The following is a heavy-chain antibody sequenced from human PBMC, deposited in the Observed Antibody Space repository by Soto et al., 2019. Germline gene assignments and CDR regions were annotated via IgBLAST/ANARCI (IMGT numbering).Heavy chain of an antibody. CDR1: GFTFSSYA. V-gene: IGHV3-30-3*01. CDR3: AKDLGVVAATKMGGYYYYYGMDV. CDR2: ISYDGSNK. D-gene: IGHD2-15*01. J-gene: IGHJ6*02. Sequence: GGSLRLSCAASGFTFSSYAMHWVRQAPGKGLEWVAVISYDGSNKYYADSVKGRFTISRDNSKNTLYLQMNSLRAEDTAVYYCAKDLGVVAATKMGGYYYYYGMDVWGQGTTVTVSS.